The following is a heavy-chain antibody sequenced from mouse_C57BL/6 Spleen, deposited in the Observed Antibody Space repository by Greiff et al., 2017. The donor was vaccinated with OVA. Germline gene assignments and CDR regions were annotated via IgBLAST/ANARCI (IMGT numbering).Heavy chain of an antibody. CDR2: ISSGSSTI. J-gene: IGHJ2*01. Sequence: EVKLVEPGGGLVKPGGSLKLSCAASGFTFSDYGMHWVRQAPEQGLEWVAYISSGSSTIYYADTVKGRFTISRDNAENTLFLHMTSLRSEDTAMYYCARNGPYYFDYWGQGTTLTVSS. CDR1: GFTFSDYG. V-gene: IGHV5-17*01. CDR3: ARNGPYYFDY.